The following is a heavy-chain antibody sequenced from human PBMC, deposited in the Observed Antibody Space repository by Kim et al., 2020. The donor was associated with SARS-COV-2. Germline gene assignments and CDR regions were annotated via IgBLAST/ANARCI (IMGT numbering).Heavy chain of an antibody. CDR3: ATSCSITSCHWFDP. CDR2: FDPEDGET. Sequence: ASVKVSCKVSGYTLTELSMHWVRQAPGKGLERMGGFDPEDGETIYAQKFQGRVTMTEDTSTDTAYMELSSLRSEDSAVYYCATSCSITSCHWFDPWGQGTLVTVSS. J-gene: IGHJ5*02. V-gene: IGHV1-24*01. CDR1: GYTLTELS. D-gene: IGHD2-2*01.